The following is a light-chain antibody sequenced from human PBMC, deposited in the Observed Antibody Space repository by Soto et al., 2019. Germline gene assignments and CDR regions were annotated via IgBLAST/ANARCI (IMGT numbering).Light chain of an antibody. V-gene: IGKV4-1*01. Sequence: DIVMTQSPDSLAVSLGERATINCKSSQSVLYSSNNKNYLAWYQQKPGQPPKLLIYWASTRESGVPDRFSGSGSGTDFTLPISSLQADDVAVYYCQQYYRPWTFGQGTKVEIK. CDR1: QSVLYSSNNKNY. CDR2: WAS. CDR3: QQYYRPWT. J-gene: IGKJ1*01.